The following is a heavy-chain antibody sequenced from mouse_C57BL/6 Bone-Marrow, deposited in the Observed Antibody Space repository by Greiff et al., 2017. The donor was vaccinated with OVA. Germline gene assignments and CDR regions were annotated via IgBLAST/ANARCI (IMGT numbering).Heavy chain of an antibody. Sequence: VQLQQSGAELVKPGASVKMSCKASGFTFTSYWITWVIQRPGQGLEWIGDFYPGSGSTNYNEKFKSKATLTVDTSSSTAYMQLSSLTSEDSAVYYCARRGYYEYLEVWGTGTTVTVSS. D-gene: IGHD2-4*01. CDR1: GFTFTSYW. CDR3: ARRGYYEYLEV. CDR2: FYPGSGST. V-gene: IGHV1-55*01. J-gene: IGHJ1*03.